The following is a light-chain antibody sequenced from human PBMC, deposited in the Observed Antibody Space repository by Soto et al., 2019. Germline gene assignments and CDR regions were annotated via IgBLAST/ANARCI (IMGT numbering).Light chain of an antibody. J-gene: IGKJ2*01. Sequence: DIQMTQSPYSLSASVGDRVTITCRASESIRSNLNWYQQKPGKAPKLLIYGASSLQSGVPSRFSCSGSGTDFTLIISSLQPDDVAAYYCQQSYVTPRTFGQGTKLAIK. CDR3: QQSYVTPRT. CDR1: ESIRSN. V-gene: IGKV1-39*01. CDR2: GAS.